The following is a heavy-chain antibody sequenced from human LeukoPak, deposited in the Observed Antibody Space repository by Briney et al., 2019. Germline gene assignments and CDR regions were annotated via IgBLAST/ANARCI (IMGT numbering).Heavy chain of an antibody. CDR2: ISSSGSTI. Sequence: GGSLRPSCAASGFTFSDYYMSWIRQAPGKGLEWVSYISSSGSTIYYADSVKGRFTISRDNAKNSLYLQMNSLRAEDTAVYYCARVGFYDFWSGYYSWFDPWGQGTLVTVSS. CDR1: GFTFSDYY. J-gene: IGHJ5*02. V-gene: IGHV3-11*04. CDR3: ARVGFYDFWSGYYSWFDP. D-gene: IGHD3-3*01.